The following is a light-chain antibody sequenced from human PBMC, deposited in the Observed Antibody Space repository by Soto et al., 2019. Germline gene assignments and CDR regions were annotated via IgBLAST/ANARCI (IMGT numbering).Light chain of an antibody. V-gene: IGKV3-15*01. Sequence: EIVMTQSPATLSVSPGERATLSCRASQSISNNLAWYHQRPGQAPRLLIYGASTRATGIPARFSGSGSGTDFTLTISSLHSEDFAFYYCKKYNNWGTFGKGTRVKIK. J-gene: IGKJ1*01. CDR1: QSISNN. CDR2: GAS. CDR3: KKYNNWGT.